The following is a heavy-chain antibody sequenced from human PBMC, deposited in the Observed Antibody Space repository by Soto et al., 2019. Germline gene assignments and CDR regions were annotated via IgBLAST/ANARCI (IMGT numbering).Heavy chain of an antibody. J-gene: IGHJ6*03. V-gene: IGHV1-2*04. CDR3: ARGRSDIVATVQEPDHYYYYYMDV. D-gene: IGHD5-12*01. Sequence: GASVKVSCKASGYTFTGYYMHWVRQAPGQGLEWMGWINPNSGGTNYAHKFQGWVTMTMDTSISTAYMELSRLRSDDTAVYYCARGRSDIVATVQEPDHYYYYYMDVWGKGTTVTVSS. CDR2: INPNSGGT. CDR1: GYTFTGYY.